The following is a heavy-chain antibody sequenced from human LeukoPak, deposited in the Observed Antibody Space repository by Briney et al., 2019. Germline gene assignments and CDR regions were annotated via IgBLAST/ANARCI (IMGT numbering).Heavy chain of an antibody. CDR3: AKGLGVFCSSTSCLGYYYYMDV. J-gene: IGHJ6*03. D-gene: IGHD2-2*01. V-gene: IGHV3-21*04. CDR1: GFTFSSYS. Sequence: GGSLRLSCAASGFTFSSYSMNWVRQAPGKGLEWVSSISSSSSYIYYADSVKGRFTISRDNAKNSLYLQMNSLRAEDTALYYCAKGLGVFCSSTSCLGYYYYMDVWGKGTTVTVSS. CDR2: ISSSSSYI.